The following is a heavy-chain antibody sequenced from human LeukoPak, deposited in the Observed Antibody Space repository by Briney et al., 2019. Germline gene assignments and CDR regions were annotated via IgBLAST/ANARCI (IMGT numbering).Heavy chain of an antibody. CDR1: GLTFSSYW. CDR3: ARDGRGTLDY. J-gene: IGHJ4*02. CDR2: IKQDGSEK. Sequence: GGSLRLSCAASGLTFSSYWMSWVRQAPGKGLEWVANIKQDGSEKYYVDSVKGRFTISRDNAKNSLYLQMNSLTDEDTAVYYCARDGRGTLDYWGQGTLVTVSS. V-gene: IGHV3-7*01. D-gene: IGHD1-26*01.